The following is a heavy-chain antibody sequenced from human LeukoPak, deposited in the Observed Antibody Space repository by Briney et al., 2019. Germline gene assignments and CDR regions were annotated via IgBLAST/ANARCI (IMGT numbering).Heavy chain of an antibody. V-gene: IGHV3-33*01. J-gene: IGHJ4*02. CDR3: ARESSAAGQALDY. CDR1: GFTFRSYG. Sequence: GGSLRLSCAASGFTFRSYGMHWVRQAPGKGLEWVAVIWYDGSNEYYADPVKGRFTISRDNSKNTLHLQMNSLRAEDTAVYYCARESSAAGQALDYWGQGTLVTVSS. CDR2: IWYDGSNE. D-gene: IGHD6-13*01.